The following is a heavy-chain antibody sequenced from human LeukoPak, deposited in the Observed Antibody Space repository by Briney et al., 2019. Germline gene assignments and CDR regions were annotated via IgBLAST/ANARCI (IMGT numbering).Heavy chain of an antibody. V-gene: IGHV3-48*02. J-gene: IGHJ3*01. CDR2: INSTSSTI. CDR3: ANSRTFDV. CDR1: GYTFSSYT. D-gene: IGHD2-21*01. Sequence: GGSLRLSCAASGYTFSSYTMNWVPQAPGKGREWLSQINSTSSTIYYADSVKGRFTISRDNGANSLYLQMNSLRDDDTAVYYCANSRTFDVWGQGTMVTVSP.